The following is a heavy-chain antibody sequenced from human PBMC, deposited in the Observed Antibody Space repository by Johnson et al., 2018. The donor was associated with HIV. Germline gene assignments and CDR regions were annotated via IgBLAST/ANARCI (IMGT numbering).Heavy chain of an antibody. CDR3: ARDPRSWYDDAFDI. Sequence: QLVESGGGVVRPGVSLRLSCAASGFMFDDYGMSWVRQAPGKGLEWVSGINWSGGSTDYAESVKGRFTISRDNAKNSLYLQMNSLRAEDTALYYCARDPRSWYDDAFDIWGQGTMVTVSS. CDR1: GFMFDDYG. CDR2: INWSGGST. D-gene: IGHD6-13*01. V-gene: IGHV3-20*04. J-gene: IGHJ3*02.